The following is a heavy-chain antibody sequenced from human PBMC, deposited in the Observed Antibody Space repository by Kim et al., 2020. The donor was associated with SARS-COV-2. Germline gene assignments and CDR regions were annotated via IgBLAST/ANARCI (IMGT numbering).Heavy chain of an antibody. Sequence: GGSLRLSCAASGFTFSIYSIDWVRRAPGKGLEWIIYISSTSRNIYYAGSVKGRFTVSRDNADNSVYLQMDSLTDEDTAIYYCARVGASGYTVDYWGQGTAVTVSS. CDR2: ISSTSRNI. V-gene: IGHV3-48*02. D-gene: IGHD2-2*02. CDR3: ARVGASGYTVDY. J-gene: IGHJ4*02. CDR1: GFTFSIYS.